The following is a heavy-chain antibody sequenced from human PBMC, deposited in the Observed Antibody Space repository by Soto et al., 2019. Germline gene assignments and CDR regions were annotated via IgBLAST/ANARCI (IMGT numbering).Heavy chain of an antibody. V-gene: IGHV3-23*01. J-gene: IGHJ4*02. CDR2: ISGSGGST. D-gene: IGHD6-19*01. Sequence: GGSLRLSCAASGFTFSTDAMSWVRQAQGKGLEGVSAISGSGGSTYYEASVKGRFTIARDTSKTTLYLKMNSLRAEDTAVYYCAKSLVHVWLAFDYWGQGTLVTVSS. CDR3: AKSLVHVWLAFDY. CDR1: GFTFSTDA.